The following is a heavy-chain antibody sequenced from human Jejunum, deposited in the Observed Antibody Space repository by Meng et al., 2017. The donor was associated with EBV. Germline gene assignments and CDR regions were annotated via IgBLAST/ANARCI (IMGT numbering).Heavy chain of an antibody. CDR1: GLTFSGYT. Sequence: EVQLVESGGXLVNFGGXLRLACAASGLTFSGYTINWVRQAPGRGLEWVSSISAGGDYTYYADSVQGRFTISRDKAGNSMYLLMNSLTTDDTALYYCTRGLLRCNNVRCHRGWFDPWGQGTLVTVSS. CDR3: TRGLLRCNNVRCHRGWFDP. D-gene: IGHD2-8*01. CDR2: ISAGGDYT. V-gene: IGHV3-21*02. J-gene: IGHJ5*02.